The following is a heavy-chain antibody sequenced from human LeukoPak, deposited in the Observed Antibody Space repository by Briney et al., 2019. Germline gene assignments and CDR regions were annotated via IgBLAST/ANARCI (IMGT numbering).Heavy chain of an antibody. CDR2: ISSSSSYI. CDR1: GFTFNGYT. D-gene: IGHD5-12*01. Sequence: GGSLRLSCAASGFTFNGYTMNWVRQAPGKGLEWVSSISSSSSYIYYADSLKGRFTISRDNAKNSLYLQMNSLRAEDTAVYYCARGERYSGYDSLGDYWGQGTLVTVSS. J-gene: IGHJ4*02. CDR3: ARGERYSGYDSLGDY. V-gene: IGHV3-21*01.